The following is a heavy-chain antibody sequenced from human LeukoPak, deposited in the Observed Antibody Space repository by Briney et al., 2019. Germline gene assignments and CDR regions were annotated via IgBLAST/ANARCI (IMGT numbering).Heavy chain of an antibody. J-gene: IGHJ5*02. CDR2: ISSSSSTI. CDR3: ARKKSGGENWFDP. D-gene: IGHD3-10*01. Sequence: PGGSLRLSCAASGFTFSSYSMNWVRQAPGKGLEWVSYISSSSSTIYYADSVKGRFTISRDNAKNSLYLQMNSLRAEDTAVYYCARKKSGGENWFDPWGQGTLVTVSS. CDR1: GFTFSSYS. V-gene: IGHV3-48*01.